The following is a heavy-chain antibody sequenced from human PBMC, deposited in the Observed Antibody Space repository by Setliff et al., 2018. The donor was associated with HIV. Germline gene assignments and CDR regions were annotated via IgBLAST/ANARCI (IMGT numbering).Heavy chain of an antibody. CDR1: GFTFRTFA. D-gene: IGHD6-13*01. CDR3: ARTASYGNSWYHWFDP. V-gene: IGHV3-30*07. Sequence: PGGSLRLSCVASGFTFRTFAMHWVRQAPGKGLEWVSVITYDGSRTYYADSVKGRFTISRDNAKNSMYLQMNSLRAEDTAVYYCARTASYGNSWYHWFDPWGQGTLVTVSS. CDR2: ITYDGSRT. J-gene: IGHJ5*02.